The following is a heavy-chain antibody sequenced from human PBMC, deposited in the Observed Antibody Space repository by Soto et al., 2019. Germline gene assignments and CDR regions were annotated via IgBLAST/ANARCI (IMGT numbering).Heavy chain of an antibody. CDR2: ISYSGST. CDR1: GGSISSGNYY. CDR3: ATMGTPATGLYFFDY. J-gene: IGHJ4*02. V-gene: IGHV4-30-4*01. Sequence: QVQLQESGPGLVKPSQTLSLTCTVSGGSISSGNYYWSWIRQPPGKGLEWIGFISYSGSTYYSTSLKSRVTISGDTSKSQFSLNLSFVTAADTAVYYCATMGTPATGLYFFDYWGQVSLVTVSS. D-gene: IGHD2-15*01.